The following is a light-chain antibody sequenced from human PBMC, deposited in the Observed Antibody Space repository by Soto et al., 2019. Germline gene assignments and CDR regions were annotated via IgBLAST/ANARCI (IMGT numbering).Light chain of an antibody. CDR2: DAS. CDR3: QHYGLSRT. Sequence: VLTQSPGTLSLSPGESATLSCRASQRVTDTDLAWYQQKPGQAPRLLIYDASSRATGIPDRFSGSGSGTDFTLTISRLEPEDFAVYFCQHYGLSRTCGQGTKVEV. CDR1: QRVTDTD. J-gene: IGKJ1*01. V-gene: IGKV3-20*01.